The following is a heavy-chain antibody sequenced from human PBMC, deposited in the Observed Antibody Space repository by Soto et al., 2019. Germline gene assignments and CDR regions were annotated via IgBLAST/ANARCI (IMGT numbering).Heavy chain of an antibody. V-gene: IGHV3-53*02. J-gene: IGHJ3*02. CDR2: IYSGGST. Sequence: EVQLVETGGGLIQPGGSPRLSCAASGFTVSSNYMSWVRQAPGKGLEWVSVIYSGGSTYYADSVKGRFTISRDNSKNTLYLQMNSLRAEDTAVYYCARESGWELRLDAFDIWGQGTMVTVSS. D-gene: IGHD1-26*01. CDR1: GFTVSSNY. CDR3: ARESGWELRLDAFDI.